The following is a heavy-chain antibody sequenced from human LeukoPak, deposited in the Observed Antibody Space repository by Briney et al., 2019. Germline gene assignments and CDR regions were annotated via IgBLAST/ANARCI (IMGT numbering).Heavy chain of an antibody. D-gene: IGHD2-2*01. CDR3: ARDVARGYCSSTSCQRDAFDI. CDR2: ITPIFGTA. CDR1: GGTFSSYA. Sequence: ASVTVSCKASGGTFSSYAISWVRQAPGQGLEWMGGITPIFGTANYALKLQGRVTITTDESTSTAYMELSSLRSEDTAVYYCARDVARGYCSSTSCQRDAFDIWGQGTMVTVSS. J-gene: IGHJ3*02. V-gene: IGHV1-69*05.